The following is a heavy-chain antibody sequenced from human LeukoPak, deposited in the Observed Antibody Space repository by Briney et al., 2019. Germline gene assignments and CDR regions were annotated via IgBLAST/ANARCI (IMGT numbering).Heavy chain of an antibody. CDR3: ARDEAAAGTGFDP. CDR2: IYHSGST. J-gene: IGHJ5*02. CDR1: GGSISSSNW. Sequence: SETLSLTCAVSGGSISSSNWWSWVRQPPGKGLEWIGEIYHSGSTNYNPSLKSRVTISVDKSKNQFSLKLSSVTAADTAVYYCARDEAAAGTGFDPWGQGTLVTVSS. V-gene: IGHV4-4*02. D-gene: IGHD6-13*01.